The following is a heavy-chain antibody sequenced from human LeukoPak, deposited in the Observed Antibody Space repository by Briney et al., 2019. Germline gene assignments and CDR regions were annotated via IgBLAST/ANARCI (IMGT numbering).Heavy chain of an antibody. CDR3: ARDSSRWSIDY. J-gene: IGHJ4*02. CDR1: GYTFTSYG. V-gene: IGHV1-18*01. D-gene: IGHD6-13*01. Sequence: GASVTVSCKASGYTFTSYGISWVRQAPGQGREWMGWISAYNGNTNYAQKLQGRVTMTTDTSTSTAYMELRSLRSEDTAVYYCARDSSRWSIDYWGQGTLVTVSS. CDR2: ISAYNGNT.